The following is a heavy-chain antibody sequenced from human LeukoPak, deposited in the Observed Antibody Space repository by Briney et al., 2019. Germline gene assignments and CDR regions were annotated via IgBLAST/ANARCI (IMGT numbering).Heavy chain of an antibody. D-gene: IGHD5-18*01. CDR1: GYTFTGYY. V-gene: IGHV1-2*02. Sequence: GASVKVSFKASGYTFTGYYMHWVRQAPGQGLEWVGWSNPNSGGTNYAQKFQVRVTMTRDTSISTAYMELSRLRSDDTAVYYCPRGSAFVTTHRGRNWFDPWGQGTLVTVSS. J-gene: IGHJ5*02. CDR3: PRGSAFVTTHRGRNWFDP. CDR2: SNPNSGGT.